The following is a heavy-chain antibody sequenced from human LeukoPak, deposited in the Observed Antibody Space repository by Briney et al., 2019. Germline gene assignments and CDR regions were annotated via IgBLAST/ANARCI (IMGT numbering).Heavy chain of an antibody. V-gene: IGHV3-48*01. CDR3: ARARPELELRWDPDAFDI. Sequence: GGSLRLSCAASGFTFSSYSMNWVRQAPGKGLEWVSYISSSSSTIYYADSVKGRFTISRDNAKNSLYLQMNSLRAEDTAVYYCARARPELELRWDPDAFDIWGQGTMVTVSS. CDR1: GFTFSSYS. D-gene: IGHD1-7*01. J-gene: IGHJ3*02. CDR2: ISSSSSTI.